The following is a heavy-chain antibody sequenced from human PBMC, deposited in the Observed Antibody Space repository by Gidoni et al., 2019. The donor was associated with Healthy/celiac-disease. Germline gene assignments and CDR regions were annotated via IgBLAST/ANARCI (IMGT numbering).Heavy chain of an antibody. D-gene: IGHD2-21*01. Sequence: EVQRVESGGGRVQPGRSLRLACAASGFTFDDYAMNWVRQAPGKGLEWVSGISWNSGSIGYADSVKFRFTVSRGNSKDSLFLQRNSLRAEYAALYYCANGHILASGFDYWGQGTLVTVSS. V-gene: IGHV3-9*01. CDR1: GFTFDDYA. CDR2: ISWNSGSI. CDR3: ANGHILASGFDY. J-gene: IGHJ4*02.